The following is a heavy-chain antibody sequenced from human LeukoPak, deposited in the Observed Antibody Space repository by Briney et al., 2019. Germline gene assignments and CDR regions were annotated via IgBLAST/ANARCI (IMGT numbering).Heavy chain of an antibody. CDR2: ISSNSKYI. J-gene: IGHJ4*02. D-gene: IGHD3-22*01. Sequence: GGSPRLSCAASGFTFNVYSMNWVRQAPGKGLEWVSSISSNSKYIYYADSMRGRFTVSRDNAKNSLFLQLNSLRAEDTAVYYCARDSSDFDYWGQGTLVTVSS. CDR3: ARDSSDFDY. V-gene: IGHV3-21*01. CDR1: GFTFNVYS.